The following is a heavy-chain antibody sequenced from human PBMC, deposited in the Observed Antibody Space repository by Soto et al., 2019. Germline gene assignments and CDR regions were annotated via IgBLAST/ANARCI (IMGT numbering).Heavy chain of an antibody. CDR2: ISASNGNT. Sequence: ASVKVSCKASGYTFTSYGISWVRQAPGQGLEWMGLISASNGNTNYAQKLQGRVTMTTDTSTSSDYMELRSLSSDDTAVDYCAGVVDYYVSGSYLYGWFDPRGQGTLVTVSS. D-gene: IGHD3-10*01. CDR1: GYTFTSYG. V-gene: IGHV1-18*04. J-gene: IGHJ5*02. CDR3: AGVVDYYVSGSYLYGWFDP.